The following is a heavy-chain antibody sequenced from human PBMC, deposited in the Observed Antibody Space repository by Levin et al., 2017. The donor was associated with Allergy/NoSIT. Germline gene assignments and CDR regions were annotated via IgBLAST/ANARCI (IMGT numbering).Heavy chain of an antibody. J-gene: IGHJ6*02. CDR2: IKSKTDGGTT. CDR3: TTEGSSVYYYYYGMDV. Sequence: LSLTCAASGFTFSNAWMSWVRQAPGKGLEWVGRIKSKTDGGTTDYAAPVKGRFTISRDDSKNTLYLQMNSLKTEDTAVYYCTTEGSSVYYYYYGMDVWGQGTTVTVSS. CDR1: GFTFSNAW. V-gene: IGHV3-15*01. D-gene: IGHD1-26*01.